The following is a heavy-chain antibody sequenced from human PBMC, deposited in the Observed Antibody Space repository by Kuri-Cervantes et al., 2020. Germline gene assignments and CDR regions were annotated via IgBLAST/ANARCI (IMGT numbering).Heavy chain of an antibody. Sequence: ASVKVSCKASGYTFTSYYMHWVRQAPGQGLEWMGIINPSGGSTSYAQKFQGRATMTRDTSTSTVYMELSSLRSEDTAVYYCARQAIAVGYGMDVWGQGTTVTVSS. D-gene: IGHD6-19*01. CDR2: INPSGGST. V-gene: IGHV1-46*01. CDR1: GYTFTSYY. J-gene: IGHJ6*02. CDR3: ARQAIAVGYGMDV.